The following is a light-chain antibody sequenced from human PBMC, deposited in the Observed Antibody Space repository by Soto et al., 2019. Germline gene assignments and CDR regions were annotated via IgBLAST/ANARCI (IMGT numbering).Light chain of an antibody. Sequence: IQMTQSPSTLSASVGDRVTITCRASQSISSWLAWYQQKLGRAPRLLIYAASSLQSGVPSRFSGSGSGTDFTLTISSLQPEDFATYYCLQDYNYPRTFGQGTKVDIK. V-gene: IGKV1-6*01. CDR2: AAS. CDR3: LQDYNYPRT. CDR1: QSISSW. J-gene: IGKJ1*01.